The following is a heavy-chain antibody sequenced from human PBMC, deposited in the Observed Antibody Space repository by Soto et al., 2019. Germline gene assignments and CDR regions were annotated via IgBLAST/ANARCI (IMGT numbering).Heavy chain of an antibody. CDR2: VSSYRGAT. V-gene: IGHV4-30-4*01. Sequence: PSETLSLTCTVSGGSVDRGDYYWTWIRQPPGKGLEWIAYVSSYRGATYYNPSLKSRVTISVDTPKRQFSLNLRSVTAADTAVYYCASPRQGNYDFLSGYYALDYWSQGTLVTVSS. J-gene: IGHJ4*02. CDR3: ASPRQGNYDFLSGYYALDY. CDR1: GGSVDRGDYY. D-gene: IGHD3-3*01.